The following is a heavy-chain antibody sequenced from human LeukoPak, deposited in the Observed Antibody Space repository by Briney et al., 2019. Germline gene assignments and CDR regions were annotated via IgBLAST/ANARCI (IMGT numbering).Heavy chain of an antibody. V-gene: IGHV4-34*01. CDR2: INHSGST. CDR1: GGSFSGYY. Sequence: KPSETLSLTCAVYGGSFSGYYWSWIRQPPGKGLEWIGEINHSGSTNYNPSLKSRVTISVDTSKNQFSLKLSSVTAADTAVYYCAREIIAVAATLFDYWGQGTLVTVSS. D-gene: IGHD6-19*01. J-gene: IGHJ4*02. CDR3: AREIIAVAATLFDY.